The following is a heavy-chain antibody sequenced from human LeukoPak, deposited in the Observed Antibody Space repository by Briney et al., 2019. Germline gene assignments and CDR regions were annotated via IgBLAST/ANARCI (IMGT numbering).Heavy chain of an antibody. V-gene: IGHV4-30-4*07. D-gene: IGHD2-15*01. CDR3: ARERYCSGGRCYAQKLSAFDI. CDR1: GGSISNGDYS. J-gene: IGHJ3*02. CDR2: IYYSGST. Sequence: SETLSLTCAVSGGSISNGDYSWNWIRQPPGKGLEWIGYIYYSGSTYYNPSLKGRLTMSLDTSKNQFSLKVTSVTAADTAVYYCARERYCSGGRCYAQKLSAFDIWGQGTMVTVSS.